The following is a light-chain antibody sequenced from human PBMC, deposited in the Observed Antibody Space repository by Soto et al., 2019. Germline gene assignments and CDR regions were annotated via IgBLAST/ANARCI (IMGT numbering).Light chain of an antibody. Sequence: DIQMTQSPSSVSASVGDSVTITCRASQDISSWLAWYQQKPGKAPNLLIYAASILQSGVPSRFSGSGSATDFTLTISSLQPEDVATYYCQQAHSFPLTFGGGTKVDIK. CDR1: QDISSW. CDR3: QQAHSFPLT. V-gene: IGKV1D-12*01. CDR2: AAS. J-gene: IGKJ4*01.